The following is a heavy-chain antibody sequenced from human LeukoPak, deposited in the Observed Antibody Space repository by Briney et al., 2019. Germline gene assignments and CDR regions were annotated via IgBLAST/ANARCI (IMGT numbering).Heavy chain of an antibody. CDR2: IRSDGNNK. CDR3: AKDIPSSSWYLGY. Sequence: SGGSLRLSXAASGFTFSSCAMHWVRQAPGKGLEWVALIRSDGNNKYYADSVKGRFTISRDDSKNTLYLQMNSLRPEDTAVYYCAKDIPSSSWYLGYWGQGTLVTVSS. CDR1: GFTFSSCA. J-gene: IGHJ4*02. D-gene: IGHD6-13*01. V-gene: IGHV3-30*02.